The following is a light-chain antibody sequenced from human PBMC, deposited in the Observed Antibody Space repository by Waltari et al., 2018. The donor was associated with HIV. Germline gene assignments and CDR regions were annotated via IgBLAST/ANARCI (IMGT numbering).Light chain of an antibody. Sequence: QSVLTQPPSVSGAPGQRVTISCTGSSSNIGAGYDVHWYQQLPGTTPKLLVYGNSNLPSGVPDRFSGSKSATSASLAITGLQAEDEADYYCQSYDNSLSAWVFGGGTKLTVL. V-gene: IGLV1-40*01. CDR2: GNS. J-gene: IGLJ3*02. CDR3: QSYDNSLSAWV. CDR1: SSNIGAGYD.